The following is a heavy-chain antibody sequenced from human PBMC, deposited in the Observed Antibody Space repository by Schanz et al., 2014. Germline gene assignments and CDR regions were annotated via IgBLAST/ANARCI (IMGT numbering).Heavy chain of an antibody. CDR1: GYTFTGHH. CDR3: ASSGAGYSSSWDFDY. V-gene: IGHV1-46*01. D-gene: IGHD6-13*01. J-gene: IGHJ4*02. Sequence: QVQLVQSGAEVKKPGASVKVSCKASGYTFTGHHMHWVRQAPGQGLEWMGMINPSGGSTTYAQKFQGRVTMTRDTSTSTVYMELSSLRSEDTAVYYCASSGAGYSSSWDFDYWGQGTLVTVSS. CDR2: INPSGGST.